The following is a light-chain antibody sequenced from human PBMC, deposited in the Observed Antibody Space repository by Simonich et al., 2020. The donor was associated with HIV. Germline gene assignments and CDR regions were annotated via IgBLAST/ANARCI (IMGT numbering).Light chain of an antibody. CDR2: GAS. V-gene: IGKV3-20*01. CDR3: QQYGSSPFT. Sequence: DIVLTQSPGTLSLSPGERATHSCRASQSVSSSYLAWSQQKPGQAPRLLIYGASSRATGIPDRFSGSGSGTDFTLTISRLEPEDFAVYYCQQYGSSPFTFGPGTKVDIK. CDR1: QSVSSSY. J-gene: IGKJ3*01.